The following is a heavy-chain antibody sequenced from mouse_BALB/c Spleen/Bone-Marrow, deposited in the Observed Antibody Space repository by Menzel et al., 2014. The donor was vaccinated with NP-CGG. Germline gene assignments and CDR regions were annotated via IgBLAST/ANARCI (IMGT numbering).Heavy chain of an antibody. CDR1: GFSLTSYG. V-gene: IGHV2-9*02. D-gene: IGHD1-1*01. CDR3: ARSPTSSWAMDY. CDR2: IGAGGST. Sequence: QVQLQQSGPGLVAPSQSLSITCTVSGFSLTSYGVYWVRQPPGKGLEWLGVIGAGGSTNYNSALMSRLSISKDNSKSQVFLKMHSLQTDDTAMYHCARSPTSSWAMDYWGQGTSVTVSS. J-gene: IGHJ4*01.